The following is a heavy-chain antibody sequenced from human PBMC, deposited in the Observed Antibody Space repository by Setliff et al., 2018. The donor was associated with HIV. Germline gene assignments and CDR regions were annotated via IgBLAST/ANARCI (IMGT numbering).Heavy chain of an antibody. CDR1: GFTFSDVW. Sequence: PGGSLRLSCAASGFTFSDVWVNWVRQAPGRGLEWVGRIKNRPAGGTTDYAAPVKGRFTISRDDSKNTVYLHMNSLKTEDTAVYYCIWSGSSGLYYFDHWGQGTLVTVSS. J-gene: IGHJ4*02. CDR3: IWSGSSGLYYFDH. V-gene: IGHV3-15*01. D-gene: IGHD3-22*01. CDR2: IKNRPAGGTT.